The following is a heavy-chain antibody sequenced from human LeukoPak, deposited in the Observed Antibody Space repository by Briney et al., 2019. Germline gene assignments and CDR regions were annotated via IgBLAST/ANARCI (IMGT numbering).Heavy chain of an antibody. Sequence: ASVTVSFKVSGYTLTELSMHWVRQAPGKGLAWMGGFYPEDGETIYAQKFQGRVTMTEDTSTDTAYMELSSLRSEDTAVYYCATGQLELIGLGYWGQGPLVPVSS. V-gene: IGHV1-24*01. D-gene: IGHD1-7*01. J-gene: IGHJ4*02. CDR2: FYPEDGET. CDR1: GYTLTELS. CDR3: ATGQLELIGLGY.